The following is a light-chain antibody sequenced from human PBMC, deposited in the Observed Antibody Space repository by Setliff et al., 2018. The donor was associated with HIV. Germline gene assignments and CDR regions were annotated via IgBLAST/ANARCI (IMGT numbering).Light chain of an antibody. CDR3: SSYASTSYARSSSYV. CDR1: SSDVGSYNR. V-gene: IGLV2-18*02. Sequence: QSALAQPPSVSGSLGQSVTISCTGTSSDVGSYNRVAWYQQTPGTAPKLMIYEVSNRPSGVPDRFSGSKSGNTASLTISGLQAEDEADYYCSSYASTSYARSSSYVFGTGTKVTVL. J-gene: IGLJ1*01. CDR2: EVS.